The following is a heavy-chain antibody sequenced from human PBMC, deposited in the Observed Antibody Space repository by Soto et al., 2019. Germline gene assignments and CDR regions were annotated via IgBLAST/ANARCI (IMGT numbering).Heavy chain of an antibody. V-gene: IGHV3-23*01. J-gene: IGHJ4*02. D-gene: IGHD5-18*01. CDR2: ISGSGGST. Sequence: GGSLRLSCAASGFTFSSYAMSWVRQAPGKGLEWVSAISGSGGSTYYADSVKGRFTISRDNSKNTLYLQMNSLRAEDTAVYYCAIRRGYSYGYIDYWGQGTLVTVSS. CDR3: AIRRGYSYGYIDY. CDR1: GFTFSSYA.